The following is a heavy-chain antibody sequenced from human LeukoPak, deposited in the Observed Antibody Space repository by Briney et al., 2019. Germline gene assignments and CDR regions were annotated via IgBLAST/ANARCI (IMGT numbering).Heavy chain of an antibody. Sequence: ASVKVSCKASGGTFSSYAISWVRQARGQGLEWMGRIIPIFGTANYAQKFQGRVTITTDESTSTAYMELSSLRSEDTAVYYCAGEQAVSTDGGNLDYWGQGTLVTVSS. D-gene: IGHD4-23*01. CDR3: AGEQAVSTDGGNLDY. J-gene: IGHJ4*02. V-gene: IGHV1-69*05. CDR1: GGTFSSYA. CDR2: IIPIFGTA.